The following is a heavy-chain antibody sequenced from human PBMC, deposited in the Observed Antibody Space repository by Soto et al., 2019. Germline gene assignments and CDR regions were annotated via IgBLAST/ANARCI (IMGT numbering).Heavy chain of an antibody. CDR2: IYYSGST. CDR1: GGSISSYY. CDR3: ARNVRSSPLSPYYYYYGMDV. D-gene: IGHD6-13*01. J-gene: IGHJ6*02. V-gene: IGHV4-59*01. Sequence: QVQLQESGPGLVKPSETLSLTCTVSGGSISSYYWSWIRQPPGNGLEWIGYIYYSGSTNYNPSLKSRVSISVDTSKNHFSLKLSALTAGETAVYYCARNVRSSPLSPYYYYYGMDVWCQWTTVTVSS.